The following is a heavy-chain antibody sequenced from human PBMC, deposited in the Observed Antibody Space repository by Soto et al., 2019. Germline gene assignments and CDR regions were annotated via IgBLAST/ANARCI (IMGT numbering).Heavy chain of an antibody. CDR1: GFTFSTSA. CDR2: ISGTGATT. V-gene: IGHV3-23*01. D-gene: IGHD4-4*01. Sequence: EVQLLESGGGLIQPGGSLTLSCAASGFTFSTSAMSWVRQAPGKGLEWVSAISGTGATTHYADSVEGRFSISRDNFRNMLKLQMRSLRAEDTDVYYCAKQTVTASKKYFDPWGQGALVTVSS. CDR3: AKQTVTASKKYFDP. J-gene: IGHJ5*02.